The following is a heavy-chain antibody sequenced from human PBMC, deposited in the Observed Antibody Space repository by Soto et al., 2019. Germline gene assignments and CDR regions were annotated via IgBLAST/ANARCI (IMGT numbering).Heavy chain of an antibody. CDR1: GYTFTGYY. V-gene: IGHV1-2*04. J-gene: IGHJ3*02. Sequence: ASVKVSCKASGYTFTGYYMHWVRQAPGQGLEWMGWINPNSGGTNYAQKFQGWVTMTRDTSISTAYMELSRLRSDDTAVYYCARWALAQVPAANSGAFGIWGQGTMVTVSS. D-gene: IGHD2-2*01. CDR3: ARWALAQVPAANSGAFGI. CDR2: INPNSGGT.